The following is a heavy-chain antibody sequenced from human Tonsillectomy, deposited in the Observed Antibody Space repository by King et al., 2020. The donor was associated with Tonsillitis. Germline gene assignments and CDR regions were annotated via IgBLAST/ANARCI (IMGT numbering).Heavy chain of an antibody. CDR3: TSLRYCDTNGCYDY. CDR1: GFTFSHSA. J-gene: IGHJ4*02. Sequence: VQLVESGGGLIQPGGSLKLSCAASGFTFSHSAMHRVRQASVKGLEYIGRIRTKLNNYATFFIASLKGRLTMSRDYSKNTAYLQMNSLKTEDTALYYCTSLRYCDTNGCYDYWGQGTLVTVSS. CDR2: IRTKLNNYAT. D-gene: IGHD2-15*01. V-gene: IGHV3-73*02.